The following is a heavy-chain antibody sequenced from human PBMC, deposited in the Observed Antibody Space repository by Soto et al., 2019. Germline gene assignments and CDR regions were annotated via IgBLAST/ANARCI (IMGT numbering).Heavy chain of an antibody. CDR3: ARGETHHQRDF. CDR1: GDSIISSKW. J-gene: IGHJ4*02. Sequence: QVQLQESGPGLVKPSGTLSLSCAVSGDSIISSKWWSWVRQPPGKGLEWIGEIHHSGTTKYNPSLRNRLIISLDRSQNQFSLQVTALTDADTAVDYCARGETHHQRDFWGQGTLVSVSS. V-gene: IGHV4-4*02. CDR2: IHHSGTT. D-gene: IGHD6-25*01.